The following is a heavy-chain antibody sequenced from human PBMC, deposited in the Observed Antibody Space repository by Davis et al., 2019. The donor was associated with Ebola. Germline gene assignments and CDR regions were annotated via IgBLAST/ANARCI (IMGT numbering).Heavy chain of an antibody. CDR1: GFTFSGSA. Sequence: GGSLRLSCAASGFTFSGSAMHWVRQASGKGLEWLGRIRSKANNYATTYAASVKGRFTISRDDSKNTAYLQMNSLKTDDTAVYYCTGGWYLEDYWGQGTLVTVSS. CDR3: TGGWYLEDY. J-gene: IGHJ4*02. V-gene: IGHV3-73*01. D-gene: IGHD6-19*01. CDR2: IRSKANNYAT.